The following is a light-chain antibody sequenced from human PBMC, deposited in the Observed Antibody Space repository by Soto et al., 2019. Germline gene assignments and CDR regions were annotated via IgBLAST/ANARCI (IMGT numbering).Light chain of an antibody. J-gene: IGKJ1*01. CDR3: QQYNEWPPWT. Sequence: DIVMTQSPATLSVSPGERATLSCRASQIVRNNLAWYQQKPGQAPRLLMLGASTRATGTPARFSGSGSGTEFTLTISSLQSEDFAVYYCQQYNEWPPWTFGQGTKVDIK. V-gene: IGKV3-15*01. CDR1: QIVRNN. CDR2: GAS.